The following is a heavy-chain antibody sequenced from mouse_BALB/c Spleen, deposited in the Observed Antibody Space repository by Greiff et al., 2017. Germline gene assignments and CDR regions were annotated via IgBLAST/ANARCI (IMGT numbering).Heavy chain of an antibody. Sequence: EVKVEESGGGLVQPGGSLKLSCAASGFTFSSYGMSWVRQTPDKRLELVATINSNGGSTYYPDSVKGRFTISRDNAKNTLYLQMSSLKSEDTAMYYCASSTWFAYWGQGTLVTVSA. CDR3: ASSTWFAY. J-gene: IGHJ3*01. V-gene: IGHV5-6-3*01. CDR1: GFTFSSYG. CDR2: INSNGGST.